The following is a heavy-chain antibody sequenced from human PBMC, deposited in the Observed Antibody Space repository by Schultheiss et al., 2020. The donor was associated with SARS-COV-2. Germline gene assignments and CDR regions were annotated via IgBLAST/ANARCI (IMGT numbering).Heavy chain of an antibody. V-gene: IGHV4-59*12. CDR1: GGSISSYY. CDR2: IYYSGST. Sequence: SETLSLTCTVSGGSISSYYWSWIRQHPGKGLEWIGYIYYSGSTYYNPSLKSRVTMSVDTSKNQFSLKLSSVTAADTAVYYCARVMITFGGVTNWFDPWGQGTLVTVSS. D-gene: IGHD3-16*01. CDR3: ARVMITFGGVTNWFDP. J-gene: IGHJ5*02.